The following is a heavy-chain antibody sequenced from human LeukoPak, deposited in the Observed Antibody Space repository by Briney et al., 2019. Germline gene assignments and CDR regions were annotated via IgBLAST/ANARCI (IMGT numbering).Heavy chain of an antibody. CDR3: TGENVLLWFGDLYYYGMDV. V-gene: IGHV3-15*01. J-gene: IGHJ6*02. Sequence: NPGGALRLSCAASGFTLSNAWMSWVRQAPGKGLEWVGRIKSKTDGGTTDYAAPVKGRFTISRDDSKNTLYLQMNSLKTEDTAVYYCTGENVLLWFGDLYYYGMDVWGQGTTATVSS. CDR2: IKSKTDGGTT. CDR1: GFTLSNAW. D-gene: IGHD3-10*01.